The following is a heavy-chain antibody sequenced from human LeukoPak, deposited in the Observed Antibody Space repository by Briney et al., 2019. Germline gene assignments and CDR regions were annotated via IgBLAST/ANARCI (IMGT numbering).Heavy chain of an antibody. CDR1: GFTFSSYS. J-gene: IGHJ3*02. CDR2: ISSSSSTI. V-gene: IGHV3-48*04. Sequence: PGGSLRLSCAASGFTFSSYSMNWVRQAPGKGLEWVSYISSSSSTIYYADSVKGRFTISRDNAKSSLYLQMNSLRAEDTAVYYCARDPPDYDISGAFDIWGQGTMVTVSS. D-gene: IGHD3-9*01. CDR3: ARDPPDYDISGAFDI.